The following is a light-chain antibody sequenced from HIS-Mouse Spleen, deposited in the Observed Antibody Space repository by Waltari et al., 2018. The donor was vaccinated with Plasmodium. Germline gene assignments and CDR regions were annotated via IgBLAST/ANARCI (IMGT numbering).Light chain of an antibody. J-gene: IGLJ1*01. CDR2: EVS. CDR1: SSDVGGYNC. Sequence: QSALTQPASVSGSPGPSVTTSCTGTSSDVGGYNCVSWYQQHPDKAPKLMIYEVSNRPSGVSNRFSGSKSGNTASLTISGLQAEDEADYYCSSYTSSSTLNYVFGTGTKVTVL. V-gene: IGLV2-14*01. CDR3: SSYTSSSTLNYV.